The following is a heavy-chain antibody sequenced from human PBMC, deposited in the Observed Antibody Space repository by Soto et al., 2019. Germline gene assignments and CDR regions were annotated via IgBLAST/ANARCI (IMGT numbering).Heavy chain of an antibody. J-gene: IGHJ4*02. CDR2: IKEDGSDK. Sequence: GGSLRLSCVASGFTFNTYWMSWVRQAPEKGLEWVANIKEDGSDKHYVDSVKGRFTISRDNAKNLLYLQMNSLGAGDTAMYYCARFTRGSSGGYWGQGPLVTVSS. CDR1: GFTFNTYW. D-gene: IGHD6-25*01. V-gene: IGHV3-7*01. CDR3: ARFTRGSSGGY.